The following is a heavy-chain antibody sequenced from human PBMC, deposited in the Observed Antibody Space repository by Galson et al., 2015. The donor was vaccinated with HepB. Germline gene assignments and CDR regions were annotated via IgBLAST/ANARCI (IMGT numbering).Heavy chain of an antibody. J-gene: IGHJ6*02. D-gene: IGHD6-13*01. CDR3: ARALRRNTWSHIYYYGLDI. Sequence: SLRLSCAASGFAFSSYTMLWVRQAPGGGLEWVALISSSGRREYYADSVRGRFTISRDDSRNTLFLQINSLRRDDTAVYHYARALRRNTWSHIYYYGLDIWGPGTTVTVS. V-gene: IGHV3-30*04. CDR2: ISSSGRRE. CDR1: GFAFSSYT.